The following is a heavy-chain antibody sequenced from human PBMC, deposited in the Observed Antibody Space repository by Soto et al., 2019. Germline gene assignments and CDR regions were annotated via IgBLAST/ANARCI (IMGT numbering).Heavy chain of an antibody. D-gene: IGHD3-22*01. CDR3: TTVSSYYDSSGYYSNFDY. CDR1: GFTFSNAW. V-gene: IGHV3-15*07. J-gene: IGHJ4*02. CDR2: IKSKTDGGTT. Sequence: GGSLRLSCAASGFTFSNAWMNWVRQAPGKGLEWVGRIKSKTDGGTTDYAAPVKGRFTTSRDDSKNTLYLQMNSLKTEDTAVYYCTTVSSYYDSSGYYSNFDYWGQGTLVTVSS.